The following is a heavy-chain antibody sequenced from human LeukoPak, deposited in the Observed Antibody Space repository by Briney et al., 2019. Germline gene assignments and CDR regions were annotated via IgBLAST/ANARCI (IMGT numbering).Heavy chain of an antibody. CDR2: IRYDGSNK. CDR3: AKHQHDYVNWFDP. CDR1: GFTFSSYG. D-gene: IGHD4-17*01. J-gene: IGHJ5*02. V-gene: IGHV3-30*02. Sequence: GGSLRLSWAASGFTFSSYGMHWVRQAPGKGLEWVAFIRYDGSNKYYADSVKGRFTISRDNSKNTLYLQMDSLGAEDTAVYYCAKHQHDYVNWFDPWGQGTLVTVSS.